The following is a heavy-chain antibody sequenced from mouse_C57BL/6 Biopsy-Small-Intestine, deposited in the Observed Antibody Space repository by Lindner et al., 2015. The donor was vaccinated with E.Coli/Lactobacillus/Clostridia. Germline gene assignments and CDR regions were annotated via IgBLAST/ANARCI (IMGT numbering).Heavy chain of an antibody. D-gene: IGHD2-1*01. CDR2: IYPGSGNT. CDR1: GNSFSSYG. V-gene: IGHV1-81*01. J-gene: IGHJ4*01. Sequence: VQLQESGAELARPGASVKLSCKASGNSFSSYGISWVKQRTGQGLEWIGEIYPGSGNTYYNEKFKGKVTLTADRSSSTAYMELRSLTSEDSAVYFCYYGNYIGALDYWGRKEPQSPSPQ. CDR3: YYGNYIGALDY.